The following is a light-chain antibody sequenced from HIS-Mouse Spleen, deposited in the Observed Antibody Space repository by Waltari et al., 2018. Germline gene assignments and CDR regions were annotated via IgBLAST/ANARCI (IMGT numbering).Light chain of an antibody. V-gene: IGKV4-1*01. CDR1: QSVLYSSNNKDY. CDR2: WGS. Sequence: DIVMTQSPDSLAVSLGERATINCKSSQSVLYSSNNKDYLAWYQQKPGQPPKLLMYWGSTRESGVPDRFSGSGSGTDFTLTISSLQAEDVAVYYCQQYYSTPHTFGQGTKVEIK. J-gene: IGKJ1*01. CDR3: QQYYSTPHT.